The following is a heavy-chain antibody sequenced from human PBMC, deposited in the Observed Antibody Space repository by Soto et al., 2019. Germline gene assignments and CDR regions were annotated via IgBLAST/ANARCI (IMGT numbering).Heavy chain of an antibody. J-gene: IGHJ4*02. CDR2: IDWDDDK. Sequence: SGPTLVNPTQTLTLTCTFSGFSLSTSGMCVSWIRQPPGKALEWLALIDWDDDKYYSTSLKTRLTISKDTSKNQVVLTMTNMDPVDTATYYCARIWRYSSGWLRFDYWGQGTLVTVFS. D-gene: IGHD6-19*01. CDR1: GFSLSTSGMC. V-gene: IGHV2-70*01. CDR3: ARIWRYSSGWLRFDY.